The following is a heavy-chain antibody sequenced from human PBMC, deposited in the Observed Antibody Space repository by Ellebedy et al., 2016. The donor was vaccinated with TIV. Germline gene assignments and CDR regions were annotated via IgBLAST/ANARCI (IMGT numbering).Heavy chain of an antibody. V-gene: IGHV1-69*13. CDR2: IIPIFGTA. Sequence: SVKVSXXASGGTFSSYAISWVRQAPGQGLEWMGGIIPIFGTANYAQKFQGRVTITADESTSTAYMELSSLRSEDTAVYYCARELTSPLSVAGSFDYWGQGTLVTVSS. CDR3: ARELTSPLSVAGSFDY. D-gene: IGHD6-19*01. J-gene: IGHJ4*02. CDR1: GGTFSSYA.